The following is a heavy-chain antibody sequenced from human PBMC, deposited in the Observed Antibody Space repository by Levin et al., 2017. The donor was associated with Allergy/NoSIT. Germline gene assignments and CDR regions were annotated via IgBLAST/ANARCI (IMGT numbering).Heavy chain of an antibody. V-gene: IGHV3-23*01. D-gene: IGHD2-2*01. CDR1: GFTFSSYA. CDR3: APSAGPSDY. Sequence: GESLKISCAASGFTFSSYAMSWVRQAPGKGLEWVSAISGSGGSTYYADSVKGRFTISRDNSKNTLYLQMNSLRAEDTAVYYCAPSAGPSDYWGQGTLVTVSS. J-gene: IGHJ4*02. CDR2: ISGSGGST.